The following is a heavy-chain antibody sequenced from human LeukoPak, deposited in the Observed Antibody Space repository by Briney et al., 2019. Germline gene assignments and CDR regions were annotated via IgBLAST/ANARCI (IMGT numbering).Heavy chain of an antibody. Sequence: ASVKVSCKASGYTFTSYDINWVRQATGQGLEWMGWMNPNSGNTGYAQKFQGRVTMTRNTSISTAYMELSSLRSEDTAVYYCARGRRVVVPAASSYYFDYWGQGTLVTVSS. D-gene: IGHD2-2*01. CDR2: MNPNSGNT. CDR1: GYTFTSYD. V-gene: IGHV1-8*01. CDR3: ARGRRVVVPAASSYYFDY. J-gene: IGHJ4*02.